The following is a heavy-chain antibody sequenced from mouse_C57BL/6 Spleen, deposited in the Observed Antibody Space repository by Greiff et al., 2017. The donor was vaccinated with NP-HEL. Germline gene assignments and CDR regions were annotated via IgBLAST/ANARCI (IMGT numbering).Heavy chain of an antibody. J-gene: IGHJ1*03. CDR3: ARTANTTVVEGYFDV. CDR2: IDPEDGET. Sequence: VQLQQSGAELVKPGASVKLSCTASGFNIKDYYMHWVKQRTEQGLEWIGRIDPEDGETKYAQKFKGKATITADTSSNTAYLQLSSLTSEDTAVYYCARTANTTVVEGYFDVWGTGTTVTVSS. V-gene: IGHV14-2*01. D-gene: IGHD1-1*01. CDR1: GFNIKDYY.